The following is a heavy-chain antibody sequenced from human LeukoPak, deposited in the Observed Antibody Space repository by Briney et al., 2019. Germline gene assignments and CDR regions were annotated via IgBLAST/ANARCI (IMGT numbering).Heavy chain of an antibody. V-gene: IGHV4-4*02. J-gene: IGHJ4*02. Sequence: SETLSLTCAVSGGSITTTNWWSWVRQPPGKGLEWIGEVHLNGATNYNPSLESRFSMSIDKSNNHLSLEVTSVTAADTAMYYCTRESGAFSPFGFWGQGTLVTVS. D-gene: IGHD1-26*01. CDR3: TRESGAFSPFGF. CDR1: GGSITTTNW. CDR2: VHLNGAT.